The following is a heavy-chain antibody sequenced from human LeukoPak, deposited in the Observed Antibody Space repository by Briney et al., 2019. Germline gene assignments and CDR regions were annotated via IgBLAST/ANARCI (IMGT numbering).Heavy chain of an antibody. J-gene: IGHJ4*02. CDR1: GGSISSYY. D-gene: IGHD5-18*01. Sequence: SETLSLTCTVSGGSISSYYWSWIRQPPGKGLEWIGYIYYSGSTNYNPSLKSRVTISVDRSKNQFSLKLSSVTAADTAVYYCARALWYFDYWGQGTLVTVSS. CDR3: ARALWYFDY. V-gene: IGHV4-59*12. CDR2: IYYSGST.